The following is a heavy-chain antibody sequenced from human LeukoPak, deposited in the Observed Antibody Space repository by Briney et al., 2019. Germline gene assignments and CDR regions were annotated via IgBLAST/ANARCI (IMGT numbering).Heavy chain of an antibody. CDR2: VYYSGST. V-gene: IGHV4-59*01. Sequence: PSETLSLTCTVSGDSMSNYYWSWIRQPPGKGLEWIAFVYYSGSTNYNPSLKSRVTISIDTSKNQFSLKLSSVTPADTAVYYCTRDRQLGRRGLDYWGQGALVTVSS. CDR3: TRDRQLGRRGLDY. D-gene: IGHD1-1*01. J-gene: IGHJ4*02. CDR1: GDSMSNYY.